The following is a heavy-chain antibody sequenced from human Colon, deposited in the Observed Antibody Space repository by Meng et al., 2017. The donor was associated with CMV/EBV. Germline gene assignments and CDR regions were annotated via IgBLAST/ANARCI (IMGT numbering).Heavy chain of an antibody. CDR2: IKEDGSER. D-gene: IGHD3-10*01. V-gene: IGHV3-7*01. CDR1: RLTLTTHW. J-gene: IGHJ4*02. Sequence: GESLKISCAASRLTLTTHWMTWVRQAPGKGLEWVATIKEDGSERSYVDSVKGRFTISRDNARNSLYLQMNSLRAEDTAVYYCARVDDDDGTGSSYRHLDHWGQGTLVTVSS. CDR3: ARVDDDDGTGSSYRHLDH.